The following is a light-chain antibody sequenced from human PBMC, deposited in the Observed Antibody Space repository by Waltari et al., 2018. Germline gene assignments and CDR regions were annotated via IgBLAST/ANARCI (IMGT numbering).Light chain of an antibody. Sequence: DIQMTQSPSSLSASVGDRVTITCRASQGISNFLAWYQQKPGKVPKLLIYAASTLQSGVPSRFSGSGSGTDFTLTISSLQPEDVATYYCQKYHDYSTFGQGTKLEIK. CDR1: QGISNF. J-gene: IGKJ2*01. CDR3: QKYHDYST. CDR2: AAS. V-gene: IGKV1-27*01.